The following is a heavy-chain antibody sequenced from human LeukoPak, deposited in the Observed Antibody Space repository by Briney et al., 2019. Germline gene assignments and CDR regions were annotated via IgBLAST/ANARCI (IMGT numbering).Heavy chain of an antibody. D-gene: IGHD3-3*01. V-gene: IGHV3-11*04. CDR2: ISSSGSAV. J-gene: IGHJ4*02. CDR1: GSTFSDYY. Sequence: GGSLRLSCAASGSTFSDYYMSWIRQAPGKGLEWVAYISSSGSAVYYADSVKGRFTISRDNAKNSLYLQMNTLRAEDTAVYYCARGSYIFWSAYYPWGQGTLVTVSS. CDR3: ARGSYIFWSAYYP.